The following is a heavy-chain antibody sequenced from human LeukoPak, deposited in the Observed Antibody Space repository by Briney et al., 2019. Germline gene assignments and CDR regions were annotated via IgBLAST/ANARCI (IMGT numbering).Heavy chain of an antibody. CDR1: GGSISSYY. CDR3: ARVGSSSLGYYYYYMDV. V-gene: IGHV4-59*01. CDR2: IYYSGST. Sequence: SETLSLTCTVSGGSISSYYWSWIRQPPGKGLEWIGYIYYSGSTNYNPSLKSRVTISVDTSKNQFSLKLSSVTAADTAVYYCARVGSSSLGYYYYYMDVWGKGTTVTASS. J-gene: IGHJ6*03. D-gene: IGHD6-6*01.